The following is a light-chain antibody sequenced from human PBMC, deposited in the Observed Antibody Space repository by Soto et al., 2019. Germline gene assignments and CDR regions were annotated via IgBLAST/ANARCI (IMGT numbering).Light chain of an antibody. CDR2: GPS. Sequence: EIVLTQSQVTLSLSPGESATLSCRASQSVSSSYLAWYQQRPGQAPRILIYGPSSRATGIPDRFSGSGSGTDFTLTISRLEPEDFAVYYCQQYGRSPPYTFGQGTKLEIK. CDR1: QSVSSSY. V-gene: IGKV3-20*01. CDR3: QQYGRSPPYT. J-gene: IGKJ2*01.